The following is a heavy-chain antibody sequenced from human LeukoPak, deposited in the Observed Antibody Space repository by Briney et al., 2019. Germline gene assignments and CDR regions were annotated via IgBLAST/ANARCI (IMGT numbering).Heavy chain of an antibody. CDR3: ARDQRSGSHSADAFDI. J-gene: IGHJ3*02. D-gene: IGHD1-26*01. V-gene: IGHV3-30*01. CDR1: GFTFSSYA. Sequence: HPGGSLRLSCAASGFTFSSYAMHWVRQAPGKGLEWVAVISYDGSNKYYADSVKGRFTISRDNSKSTLYLQMNSLRAEDTAVYYCARDQRSGSHSADAFDIWGQGTMVTVSS. CDR2: ISYDGSNK.